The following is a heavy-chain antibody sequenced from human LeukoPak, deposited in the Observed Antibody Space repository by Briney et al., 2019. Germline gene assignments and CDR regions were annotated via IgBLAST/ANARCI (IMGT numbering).Heavy chain of an antibody. CDR1: GGSISSYY. V-gene: IGHV4-59*01. Sequence: SETLSLTCTVSGGSISSYYWSWIRQPPGKGLEWIGYIYYSGSTNYNPSLKSRVTISVDTSKNQFSLKLSSVTAAGTAVYYCARELRGGDGYNRFDYWGQGTLVTVSS. D-gene: IGHD5-24*01. CDR2: IYYSGST. CDR3: ARELRGGDGYNRFDY. J-gene: IGHJ4*02.